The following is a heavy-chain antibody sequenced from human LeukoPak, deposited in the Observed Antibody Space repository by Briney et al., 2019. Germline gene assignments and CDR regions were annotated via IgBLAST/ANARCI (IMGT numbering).Heavy chain of an antibody. CDR1: GFTFSSYA. CDR2: ISGSGGST. V-gene: IGHV3-23*01. Sequence: RGSLRLSCAASGFTFSSYAMSWVRQAPGKGREWDSAISGSGGSTYYEDTVKGHFTISRDNSKNTLYLQMNSLRAEDTAVYYCAKAPMARYFDYWGQGTLATVSS. D-gene: IGHD3-10*01. CDR3: AKAPMARYFDY. J-gene: IGHJ4*02.